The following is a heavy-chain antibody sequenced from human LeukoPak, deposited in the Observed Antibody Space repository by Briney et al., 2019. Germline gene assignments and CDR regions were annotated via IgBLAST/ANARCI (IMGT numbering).Heavy chain of an antibody. CDR3: AREFFWFTSGPDAFDI. J-gene: IGHJ3*02. CDR2: IGTAGDT. Sequence: GGSLRLSCAASGFTFSSYDMHWVRQATGKGLEWVSAIGTAGDTYYPGSVKGRFTISRDNAKNTLYLQMNSLRAEDTAVYYCAREFFWFTSGPDAFDIWGQGTMVTVSS. D-gene: IGHD3-3*01. CDR1: GFTFSSYD. V-gene: IGHV3-13*01.